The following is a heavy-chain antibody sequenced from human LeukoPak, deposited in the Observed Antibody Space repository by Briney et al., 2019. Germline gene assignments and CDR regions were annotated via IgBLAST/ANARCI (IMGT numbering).Heavy chain of an antibody. CDR3: ARVVGIVGYGFRYFDY. D-gene: IGHD1-26*01. V-gene: IGHV4-30-2*01. J-gene: IGHJ4*02. CDR2: IYHSGST. Sequence: SQTLSLTCAVSGGSISSGGYSWSWIRQPPGKGLEWIGYIYHSGSTYYNPSLKSRVTISVDRSKNQFSLKLSSVTAADTAVYYCARVVGIVGYGFRYFDYWGQGTLVTVSS. CDR1: GGSISSGGYS.